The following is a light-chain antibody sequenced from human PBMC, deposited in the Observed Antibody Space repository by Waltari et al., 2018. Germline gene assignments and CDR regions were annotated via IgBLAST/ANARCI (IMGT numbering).Light chain of an antibody. CDR1: QHISAW. V-gene: IGKV1-5*03. J-gene: IGKJ1*01. CDR2: KSS. CDR3: HHYDGYSRT. Sequence: DIQLTQSASTLSASIGDRVTITCRASQHISAWLAWYQQKPGKAPKLLIYKSSSSGSGVSSRFTGSGSGTDFTLTISGLQPDDFATYYCHHYDGYSRTFGQGTRVEVK.